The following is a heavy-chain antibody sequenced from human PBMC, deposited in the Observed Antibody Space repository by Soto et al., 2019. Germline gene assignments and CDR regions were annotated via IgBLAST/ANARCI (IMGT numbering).Heavy chain of an antibody. V-gene: IGHV3-7*03. CDR2: IKKDGSEN. J-gene: IGHJ6*02. CDR1: GFTFGDYW. D-gene: IGHD2-21*02. Sequence: GGSLRLSCAASGFTFGDYWMSWVRQAPGKGLEWVAHIKKDGSENYYVDSVTGRFTVSRDNTKNSLYLQMNSLRSDDTAVYYCARVGWPTYCGGDCYSEHYYYYGMDVWGQGTTVTVSS. CDR3: ARVGWPTYCGGDCYSEHYYYYGMDV.